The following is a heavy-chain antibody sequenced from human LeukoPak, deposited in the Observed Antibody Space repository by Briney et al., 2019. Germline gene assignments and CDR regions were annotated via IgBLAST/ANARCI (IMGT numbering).Heavy chain of an antibody. Sequence: SETLSLTCTVSGDSISSSSSYWGWIRQPPGEGLEWIGSIYYSGSTYYNTSLKSRVTISVDTSKNQFSLKLSSVTAADTAVYYCARGIAVAGTYYYYYYYMDVWGKGTTVTVSS. J-gene: IGHJ6*03. CDR1: GDSISSSSSY. V-gene: IGHV4-39*07. CDR2: IYYSGST. CDR3: ARGIAVAGTYYYYYYYMDV. D-gene: IGHD6-19*01.